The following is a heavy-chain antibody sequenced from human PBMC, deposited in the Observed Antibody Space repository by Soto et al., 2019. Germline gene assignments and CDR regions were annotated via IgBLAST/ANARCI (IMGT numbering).Heavy chain of an antibody. J-gene: IGHJ1*01. D-gene: IGHD1-26*01. CDR3: VRAWDF. V-gene: IGHV4-30-4*01. CDR1: GVSVSRDYQ. CDR2: ISYSGSP. Sequence: SETLSLPWTVSGVSVSRDYQWIWIRQPPGKGLEWIGHISYSGSPYYHPSLRSRLSISVDTSKNQFSLKVKSVTAADTAVYYCVRAWDFWGQGTLVTVSS.